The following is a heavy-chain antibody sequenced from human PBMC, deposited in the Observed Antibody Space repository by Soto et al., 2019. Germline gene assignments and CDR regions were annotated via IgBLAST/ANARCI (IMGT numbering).Heavy chain of an antibody. CDR3: ARQVNPLARYGGDFDY. CDR1: SGSVRSGNYH. D-gene: IGHD5-18*01. V-gene: IGHV4-61*01. Sequence: PSETLSLTCTASSGSVRSGNYHWSWLRQPPGKGLEWIGHVYRSGATNYNPSLNRRATISLATSKNQFTLTLISATAAATATYYCARQVNPLARYGGDFDYWGQGTQVTVSS. J-gene: IGHJ4*02. CDR2: VYRSGAT.